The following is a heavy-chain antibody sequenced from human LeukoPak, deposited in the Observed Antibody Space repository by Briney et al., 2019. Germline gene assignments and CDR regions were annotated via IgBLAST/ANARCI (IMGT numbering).Heavy chain of an antibody. V-gene: IGHV3-7*01. CDR2: IREDGNEI. Sequence: PGGSLRLSFSASGFTFSSHARHWVRQTPAKGLEWVAKIREDGNEIFYVDSVKGRVTISRENTKKSLSLQLNSLSSEASDVYYRARPRGCGSARCNNFDNWGQGTLVTVSS. CDR1: GFTFSSHA. J-gene: IGHJ4*02. D-gene: IGHD2-21*01. CDR3: ARPRGCGSARCNNFDN.